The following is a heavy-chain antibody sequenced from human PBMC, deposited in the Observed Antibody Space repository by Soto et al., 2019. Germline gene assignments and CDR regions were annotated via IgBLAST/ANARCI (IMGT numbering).Heavy chain of an antibody. D-gene: IGHD2-15*01. CDR2: IYYSGST. V-gene: IGHV4-39*01. CDR3: ARHAWGVVVAANFWFDP. CDR1: GGSISSSSYY. Sequence: QLQLQESGPGLVKPSETLSLTCTVSGGSISSSSYYWGWIRQPPGKGLEWIGSIYYSGSTYYNPSLKSRVTISVDTSKNQFSLKLSSVTAADTAVYYCARHAWGVVVAANFWFDPWGQGTLVTVSS. J-gene: IGHJ5*02.